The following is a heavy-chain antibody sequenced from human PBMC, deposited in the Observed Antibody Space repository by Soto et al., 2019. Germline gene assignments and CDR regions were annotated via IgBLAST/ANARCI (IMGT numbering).Heavy chain of an antibody. J-gene: IGHJ3*02. Sequence: EVQLVESGGGLVKPGGSLRLSCAASGFTFSSYSMNWVRQAPGKGLEWVSSISSSSSYIYYADSVKGRFTISRDNAKNSLYLQMNSLRAEDAAVYYCARDGAVTTLDAFDIWGQGTMVTVSS. CDR3: ARDGAVTTLDAFDI. V-gene: IGHV3-21*01. D-gene: IGHD4-17*01. CDR2: ISSSSSYI. CDR1: GFTFSSYS.